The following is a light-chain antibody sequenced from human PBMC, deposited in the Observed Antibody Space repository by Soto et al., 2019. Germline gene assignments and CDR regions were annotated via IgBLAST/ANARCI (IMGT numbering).Light chain of an antibody. CDR3: SSYAGSNNYV. Sequence: SVLTQPPSASGSPGQSVAISCTGNSSDVGGYNYVSWYQLHPGKAPKLMIYEVNMRPSGVPDRFSGSKSGNTASLTVSGLRAEDEADYYCSSYAGSNNYVFGTGTKVTVL. V-gene: IGLV2-8*01. CDR2: EVN. J-gene: IGLJ1*01. CDR1: SSDVGGYNY.